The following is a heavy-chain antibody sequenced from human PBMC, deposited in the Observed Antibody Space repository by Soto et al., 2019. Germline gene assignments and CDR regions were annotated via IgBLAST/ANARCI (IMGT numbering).Heavy chain of an antibody. V-gene: IGHV4-34*01. CDR1: GGSFSGYY. J-gene: IGHJ6*02. CDR2: INHSGST. Sequence: QVQLQQWGAGLLKPSETLSLTCAVYGGSFSGYYWSWIRQPPGKGLEWIGEINHSGSTNYNPSLKSRVTISVDTSKNQFSLKLSSVTAADTAVYYCARKGSGSYRCMDVWGQGTTVTVSS. CDR3: ARKGSGSYRCMDV. D-gene: IGHD1-26*01.